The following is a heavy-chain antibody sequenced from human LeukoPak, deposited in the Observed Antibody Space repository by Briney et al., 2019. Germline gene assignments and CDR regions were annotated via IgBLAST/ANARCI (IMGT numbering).Heavy chain of an antibody. Sequence: SVKVSCKASGGTFSTFAISCVRQAPGQGLEWMGGIIPIFGTANYAQKFQGRVTITADESTSTAYMELSSLRSEDTAVYYCATIGIVGATRNWFDPWGQGTLVTVSS. D-gene: IGHD1-26*01. CDR3: ATIGIVGATRNWFDP. CDR1: GGTFSTFA. J-gene: IGHJ5*02. CDR2: IIPIFGTA. V-gene: IGHV1-69*01.